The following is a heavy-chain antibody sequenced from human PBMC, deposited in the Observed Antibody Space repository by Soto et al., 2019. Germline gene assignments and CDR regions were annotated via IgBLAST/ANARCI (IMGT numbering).Heavy chain of an antibody. CDR3: ARAAGTSLRPNDN. J-gene: IGHJ4*02. CDR1: GFTFRNFA. V-gene: IGHV3-30-3*01. CDR2: VSYDGDNK. D-gene: IGHD1-7*01. Sequence: GGSLRLSCAASGFTFRNFALHWVRQAPGKGLEWVAVVSYDGDNKYYAVSVKGRFTISRDNSKNTLYLQMNSLRTEDTAIYYCARAAGTSLRPNDNWGQGTLVTVSS.